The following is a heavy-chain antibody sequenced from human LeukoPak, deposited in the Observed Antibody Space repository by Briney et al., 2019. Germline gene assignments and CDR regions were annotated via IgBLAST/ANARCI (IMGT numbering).Heavy chain of an antibody. CDR3: TTRPRVKTGLTGHRTGC. Sequence: GGSLRLSCAASGFSFGDAWMSWVRQAPGKGLEWVGRIKDNGGTTDYAPPVKGRFVISRDDSERMLYLHMNSLKPEDTAVYYCTTRPRVKTGLTGHRTGCWGQGTLVTVSS. J-gene: IGHJ1*01. CDR2: IKDNGGTT. CDR1: GFSFGDAW. V-gene: IGHV3-15*01. D-gene: IGHD1-1*01.